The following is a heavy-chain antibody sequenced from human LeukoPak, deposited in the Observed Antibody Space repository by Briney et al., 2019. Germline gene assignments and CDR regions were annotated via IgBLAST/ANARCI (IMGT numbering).Heavy chain of an antibody. Sequence: SETLSLTCAVYGGSFSGYYWSWIRQPPGKGLEWIGEINHSGSTNYNPSLKSRVTISVDTSKNQFSLKLSSVTAADTAVYYCARARGIVVVNWDQGTLVTVSS. V-gene: IGHV4-34*01. CDR2: INHSGST. J-gene: IGHJ4*02. D-gene: IGHD3-22*01. CDR1: GGSFSGYY. CDR3: ARARGIVVVN.